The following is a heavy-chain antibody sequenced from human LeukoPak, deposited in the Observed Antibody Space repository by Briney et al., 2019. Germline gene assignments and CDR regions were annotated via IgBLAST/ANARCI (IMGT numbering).Heavy chain of an antibody. CDR2: IKQDGSEK. D-gene: IGHD2-2*01. Sequence: TGGSLRLSCAASGFTFSRDWMSWVRQAPGKGLEWVANIKQDGSEKCYVDSVKGRFTISRDNAKNSLYLEMNSLRAADTAVYYCARDGLPVALNYWGQGTLVTVSS. J-gene: IGHJ4*02. CDR3: ARDGLPVALNY. CDR1: GFTFSRDW. V-gene: IGHV3-7*01.